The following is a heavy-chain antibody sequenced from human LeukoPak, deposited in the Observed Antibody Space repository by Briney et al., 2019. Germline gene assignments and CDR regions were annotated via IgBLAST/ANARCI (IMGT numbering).Heavy chain of an antibody. D-gene: IGHD6-13*01. Sequence: SETLSLTCAVYGGSFSGYYWSWIRQPPGKGLEWIGRIYTSGSTNYNPSLKSRVTISVDTSKNQFSLKLSSVTAADTAVYYCTQGSSWPKFDYWGQGTLVTVSS. V-gene: IGHV4-59*10. CDR1: GGSFSGYY. CDR3: TQGSSWPKFDY. J-gene: IGHJ4*02. CDR2: IYTSGST.